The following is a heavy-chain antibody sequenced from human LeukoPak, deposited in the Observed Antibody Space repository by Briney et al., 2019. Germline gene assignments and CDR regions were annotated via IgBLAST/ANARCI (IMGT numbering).Heavy chain of an antibody. CDR1: GGSFSGYY. Sequence: SETLSLTCAVCGGSFSGYYWSWIRQPPGKGLEWIGEINHSGNTNYNPSLKSRVTISVDTSKNQFSLKLTSVTAADTAVYYCAGTVTTRLFTVDVWGKGTTVTVSS. V-gene: IGHV4-34*01. CDR3: AGTVTTRLFTVDV. CDR2: INHSGNT. J-gene: IGHJ6*04. D-gene: IGHD4-11*01.